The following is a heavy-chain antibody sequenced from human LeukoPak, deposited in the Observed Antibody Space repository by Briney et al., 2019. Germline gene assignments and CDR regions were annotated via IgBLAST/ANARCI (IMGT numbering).Heavy chain of an antibody. CDR2: ISGSGGST. Sequence: GGSLRLSCAASGFTFSSYAMSWVRQAPGKGLEWVSAISGSGGSTYYADSAKGRFTISRDNSKNTLYLQMNSLRAEDTAVYYCAKQSGFGDVDYYYYYMDVWGKGTTVTISS. CDR1: GFTFSSYA. D-gene: IGHD3-10*01. V-gene: IGHV3-23*01. CDR3: AKQSGFGDVDYYYYYMDV. J-gene: IGHJ6*03.